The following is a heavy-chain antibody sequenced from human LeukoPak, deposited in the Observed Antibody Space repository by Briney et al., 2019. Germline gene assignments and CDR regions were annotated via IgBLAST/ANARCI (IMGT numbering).Heavy chain of an antibody. CDR3: AALFAGFSFDF. CDR2: IDPDDDET. V-gene: IGHV1-24*01. Sequence: ASVKVSCKVSGYTVSDLSILWVRQAAGRGLEWMGTIDPDDDETIYAEKFQGRVTMTEDTSTDTAYIELSSRRSDDTAVYYCAALFAGFSFDFWGQGPLVTVSS. CDR1: GYTVSDLS. D-gene: IGHD3-3*01. J-gene: IGHJ4*02.